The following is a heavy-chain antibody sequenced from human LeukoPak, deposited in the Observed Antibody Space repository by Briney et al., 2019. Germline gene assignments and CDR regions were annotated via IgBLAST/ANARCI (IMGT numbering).Heavy chain of an antibody. D-gene: IGHD6-6*01. CDR2: IIPIFGTA. CDR3: ARDAELAARPLTAYKDRDYYFDY. V-gene: IGHV1-69*05. CDR1: GGTFSSYA. Sequence: GASVKVSCKASGGTFSSYAFSWVRQAPGQGLEWMGGIIPIFGTANYAQKFQSRVTITTDESTSTAYMELSSLRSEDTAVYYCARDAELAARPLTAYKDRDYYFDYWGQGTLVTVSS. J-gene: IGHJ4*02.